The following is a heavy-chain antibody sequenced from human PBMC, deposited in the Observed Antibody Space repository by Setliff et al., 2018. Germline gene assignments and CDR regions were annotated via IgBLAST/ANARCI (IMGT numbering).Heavy chain of an antibody. Sequence: GGSLRLSCVVSGFSVSNDFMGWVRQAPGKGLEWVSVIYNRGHTYYADSVKGRFTISRDSSKNTLYLQMNSLTAEDTAMYYCARDRGGTNPWFDSWGQGTLVTVS. CDR1: GFSVSNDF. CDR2: IYNRGHT. D-gene: IGHD3-10*01. J-gene: IGHJ5*01. V-gene: IGHV3-53*01. CDR3: ARDRGGTNPWFDS.